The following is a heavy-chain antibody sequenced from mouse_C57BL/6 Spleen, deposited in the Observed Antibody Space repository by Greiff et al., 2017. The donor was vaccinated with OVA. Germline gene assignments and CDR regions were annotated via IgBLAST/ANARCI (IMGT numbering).Heavy chain of an antibody. CDR1: GFTFSDYY. Sequence: EVMLVESEGGLVQPGSSMKLSCTASGFTFSDYYMAWVRQVPEKGLEWVANINYDGSSTYYLDSLKSRFIISRDNAKNILYLQMSSLKSEDTATYYCARDRGYDYDRSMDYWGQGTSVTVSS. D-gene: IGHD2-4*01. CDR3: ARDRGYDYDRSMDY. CDR2: INYDGSST. V-gene: IGHV5-16*01. J-gene: IGHJ4*01.